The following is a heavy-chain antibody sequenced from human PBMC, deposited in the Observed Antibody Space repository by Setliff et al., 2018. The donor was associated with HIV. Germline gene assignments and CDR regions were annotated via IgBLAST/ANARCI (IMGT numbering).Heavy chain of an antibody. J-gene: IGHJ4*02. CDR1: GDIFTSYY. CDR3: ASTYYNFWSGYQGIDY. Sequence: AASVKVSCKASGDIFTSYYMHWVRQAPGQGPEWMGVINPSGGSTIYAQKFQGRVTMTRDTSTSTVYMQLSTLRSEDTAVYYCASTYYNFWSGYQGIDYWGQGTLVTVSS. CDR2: INPSGGST. D-gene: IGHD3-3*01. V-gene: IGHV1-46*01.